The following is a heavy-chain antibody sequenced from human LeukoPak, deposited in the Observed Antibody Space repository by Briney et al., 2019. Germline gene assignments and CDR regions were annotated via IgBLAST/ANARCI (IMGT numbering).Heavy chain of an antibody. D-gene: IGHD3-10*01. J-gene: IGHJ4*02. Sequence: SETLSLTCTVSGGSISTYYWSWIRPPPGKGLEWIGYIYYSGSTNYNPSLKSRVTISVDMSKNQFSLKLSSVTAADTAVYYCARLNFNYYGSDFDYWGQGTLVTVSS. V-gene: IGHV4-59*01. CDR1: GGSISTYY. CDR3: ARLNFNYYGSDFDY. CDR2: IYYSGST.